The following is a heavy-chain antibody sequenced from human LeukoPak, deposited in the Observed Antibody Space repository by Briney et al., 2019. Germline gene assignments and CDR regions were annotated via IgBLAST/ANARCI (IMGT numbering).Heavy chain of an antibody. CDR2: VHYSGSS. V-gene: IGHV4-59*08. Sequence: PSETLSLTCAVYGGSFSSHYWAWIRQPPGKGLEWIGYVHYSGSSNYNPSLKSRVTISIDTSKNQFSLKLSSVTAADAAVYYCARVASGYDVFDIWGQGTMVTVSS. CDR1: GGSFSSHY. CDR3: ARVASGYDVFDI. J-gene: IGHJ3*02. D-gene: IGHD3-3*01.